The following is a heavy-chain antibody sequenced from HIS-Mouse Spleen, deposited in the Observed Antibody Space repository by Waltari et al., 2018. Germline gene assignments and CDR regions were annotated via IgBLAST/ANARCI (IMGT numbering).Heavy chain of an antibody. CDR3: AREGTMVRGVIMGFDY. J-gene: IGHJ4*02. V-gene: IGHV1-69*04. D-gene: IGHD3-10*01. CDR1: GGTFSSYA. Sequence: QVQLVQSGAALKKPGSSVKVSCKASGGTFSSYALSLVLLAPGQGLEWMGRIIPILGIANYAQKFQGRVTITADKSTSTAYMELSSLRSEDTAVYYCAREGTMVRGVIMGFDYWGQGTLVTVSS. CDR2: IIPILGIA.